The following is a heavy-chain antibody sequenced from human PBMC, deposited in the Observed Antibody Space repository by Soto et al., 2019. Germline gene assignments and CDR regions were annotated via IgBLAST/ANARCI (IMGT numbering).Heavy chain of an antibody. Sequence: SETLSLTCTVSGGSIMSGGYYWTWIRQHPGKGLEWIGYIYYTGSTYYNPSLKSRVTISVDTSKNQFSLKLSSVTAADTAVYYCARGPPCDPWGQGTLVTVSS. J-gene: IGHJ5*02. CDR3: ARGPPCDP. CDR2: IYYTGST. CDR1: GGSIMSGGYY. V-gene: IGHV4-31*03.